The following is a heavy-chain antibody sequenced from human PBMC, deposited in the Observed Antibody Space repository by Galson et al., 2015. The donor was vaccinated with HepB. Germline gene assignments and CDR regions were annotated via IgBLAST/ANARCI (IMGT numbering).Heavy chain of an antibody. CDR3: ALGLRFLEWTRTGAFDI. V-gene: IGHV3-21*01. CDR1: GFTFSSYS. CDR2: ISSSSYI. D-gene: IGHD3-3*01. J-gene: IGHJ3*02. Sequence: LRLSCAASGFTFSSYSMNWVRQAPGKGLEWVSSISSSSYIYYADSVKGRFTISRDNAKNSLYLQMNSLRAEDTAVYYCALGLRFLEWTRTGAFDIWGQGTMVTVSS.